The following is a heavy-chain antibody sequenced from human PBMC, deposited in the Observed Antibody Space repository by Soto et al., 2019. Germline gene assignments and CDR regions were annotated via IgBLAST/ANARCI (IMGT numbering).Heavy chain of an antibody. D-gene: IGHD6-13*01. Sequence: ASETLSLTCTVSGGSIINYYWTWIRQPAGKGLEWVGRIYSSGSASYNPSLKSRLSMSVDTSKNQFTLRLTSVTAADTALYYCARQTTYSSSWFDFWRHGTLVTVSS. V-gene: IGHV4-4*07. CDR3: ARQTTYSSSWFDF. J-gene: IGHJ5*01. CDR2: IYSSGSA. CDR1: GGSIINYY.